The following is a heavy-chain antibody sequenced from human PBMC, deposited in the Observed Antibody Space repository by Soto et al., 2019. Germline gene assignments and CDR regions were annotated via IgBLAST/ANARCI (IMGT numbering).Heavy chain of an antibody. D-gene: IGHD2-2*01. V-gene: IGHV3-21*01. Sequence: GGSLRLSCAASGFICTSYDMSWVRQTPGKGLEWVSSISSSSSYIYYADSVKGRFTISRDNAKNSLYLQMNSLRAEDTAVYYCARTIESPIVVVPAATRPGMDVWGQGTTVTVSS. CDR3: ARTIESPIVVVPAATRPGMDV. CDR1: GFICTSYD. J-gene: IGHJ6*02. CDR2: ISSSSSYI.